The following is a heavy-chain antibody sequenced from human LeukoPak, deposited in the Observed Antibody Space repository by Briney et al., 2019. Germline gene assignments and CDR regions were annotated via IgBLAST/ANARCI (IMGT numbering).Heavy chain of an antibody. Sequence: GGSLRLSCTASGLSLNNYAMSWVRQVPGKGLEWVSASSSSDDGKWYAESVRGRFAISRDTSKNTVYLQMNSLRVEDAGVYYCAKAPVTSCRGAFCYPFDYWGHGTLVTVSS. CDR2: SSSSDDGK. D-gene: IGHD2-21*01. CDR3: AKAPVTSCRGAFCYPFDY. CDR1: GLSLNNYA. J-gene: IGHJ4*01. V-gene: IGHV3-23*01.